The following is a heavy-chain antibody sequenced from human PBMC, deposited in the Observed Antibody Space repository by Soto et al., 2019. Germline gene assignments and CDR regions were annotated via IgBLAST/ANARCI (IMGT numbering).Heavy chain of an antibody. CDR2: ISSNGGST. Sequence: GGSLRLSCSASGFSFSSYAMHWVRQAPGKGLEYVSAISSNGGSTYYADSVKGRFTISRDNSKNTLYLQMSSLRAEDTAVYYCVKDHVLSPLDAFDIWGQGTMVTVSS. CDR1: GFSFSSYA. J-gene: IGHJ3*02. D-gene: IGHD2-8*02. V-gene: IGHV3-64D*06. CDR3: VKDHVLSPLDAFDI.